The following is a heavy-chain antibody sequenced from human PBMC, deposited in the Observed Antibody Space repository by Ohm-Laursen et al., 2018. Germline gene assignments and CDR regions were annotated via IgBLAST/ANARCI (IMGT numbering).Heavy chain of an antibody. CDR2: IYYSGIT. D-gene: IGHD1-26*01. J-gene: IGHJ4*02. CDR1: GYSISSGYY. CDR3: ASYFLVRGSYYFDY. V-gene: IGHV4-38-2*01. Sequence: SQTLSLTCAVSGYSISSGYYWSWIRQPPGKGLEWIGYIYYSGITKYNPSLNSRVTISVDTSKNQFSLNLSSVTAADTAVYYCASYFLVRGSYYFDYWGQGTLVTVSS.